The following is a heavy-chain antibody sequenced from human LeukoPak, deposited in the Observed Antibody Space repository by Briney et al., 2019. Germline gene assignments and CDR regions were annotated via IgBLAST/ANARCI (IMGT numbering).Heavy chain of an antibody. V-gene: IGHV3-30*18. CDR2: ISYDGSNK. CDR3: AKDPSSSWYEPYYGMDV. D-gene: IGHD6-13*01. CDR1: GFTFSSYG. J-gene: IGHJ6*02. Sequence: GRSLRLSCAASGFTFSSYGMHWVRQAPGKGLEWVAVISYDGSNKYYADSVKGRFTISRDNSKNTLYLQMNSLRAEDTAVYYCAKDPSSSWYEPYYGMDVWGQGTTVTVSS.